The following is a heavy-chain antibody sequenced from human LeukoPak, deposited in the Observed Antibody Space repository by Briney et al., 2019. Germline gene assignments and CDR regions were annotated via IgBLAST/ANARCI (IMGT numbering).Heavy chain of an antibody. D-gene: IGHD3-10*01. CDR3: ARGRGITMVRGVIRFDP. Sequence: PGGSLRLSCAASGFTFSTFAMIWVRQPPGKGLEWIGEINHSGSTNYNPSLKSRVTVSVDTSKNQFSLKLSSVTAADTAVYYCARGRGITMVRGVIRFDPWGQGTLVTVSS. J-gene: IGHJ5*02. V-gene: IGHV4-34*01. CDR1: GFTFSTFA. CDR2: INHSGST.